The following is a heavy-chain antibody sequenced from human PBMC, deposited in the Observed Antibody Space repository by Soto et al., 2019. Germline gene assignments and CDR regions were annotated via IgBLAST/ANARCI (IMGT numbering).Heavy chain of an antibody. Sequence: QVQLVESGGGVVQPGRSLRLSCAASGFTFSSYAMHWVRQAPGKGLVWVAGISYDGSNKYYADSVKGRFTISRDNSKNRLYLQMNRLRAEDTAVYYCARNFVPGWDDCYGMDVWGQGTTVTVSS. J-gene: IGHJ6*02. V-gene: IGHV3-30-3*01. CDR3: ARNFVPGWDDCYGMDV. CDR2: ISYDGSNK. CDR1: GFTFSSYA. D-gene: IGHD1-26*01.